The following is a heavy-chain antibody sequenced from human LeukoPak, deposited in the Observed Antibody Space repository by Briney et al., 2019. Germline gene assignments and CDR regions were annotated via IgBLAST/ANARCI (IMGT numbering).Heavy chain of an antibody. CDR2: ISSSGSML. J-gene: IGHJ4*02. V-gene: IGHV3-11*04. CDR3: TRRPYSSSWYYFDY. Sequence: GGSLRLSCTASGFTFSDYYMSWVRQAPGKGLEWVSYISSSGSMLHYADSVEGRFTISRDNAKNSLYLQMSSLRVEDTAVYYCTRRPYSSSWYYFDYWGQGTLVTVSS. D-gene: IGHD6-13*01. CDR1: GFTFSDYY.